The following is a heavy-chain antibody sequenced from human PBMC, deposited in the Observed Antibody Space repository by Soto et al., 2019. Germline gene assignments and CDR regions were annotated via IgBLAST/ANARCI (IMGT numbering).Heavy chain of an antibody. CDR2: LNYGGTT. CDR1: GASMTSIIYY. CDR3: ARQSYFDGAGYYLGWFDP. Sequence: SETLSLTCSVSGASMTSIIYYWAWIRQAPGKGLEWIGSLNYGGTTYHSPSLEGRVTMSVDTSKKEFSLNVISVTAADTAIYYCARQSYFDGAGYYLGWFDPWGQGTLVTVSS. D-gene: IGHD3-22*01. J-gene: IGHJ5*02. V-gene: IGHV4-39*01.